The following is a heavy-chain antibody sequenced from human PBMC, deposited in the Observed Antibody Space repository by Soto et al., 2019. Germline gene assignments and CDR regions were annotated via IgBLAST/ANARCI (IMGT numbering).Heavy chain of an antibody. CDR3: ALLGYCSSTSCYGDAFDI. CDR2: INPNSGGT. J-gene: IGHJ3*02. CDR1: GGTFSSYA. V-gene: IGHV1-2*04. Sequence: GASVKVSCKASGGTFSSYAISWVRQAPGQGLEWMGWINPNSGGTNYAQKFQGWVTMTRDTSISTAYMELSRLRSDDTAVYYCALLGYCSSTSCYGDAFDIWGQGTMVTVSS. D-gene: IGHD2-2*01.